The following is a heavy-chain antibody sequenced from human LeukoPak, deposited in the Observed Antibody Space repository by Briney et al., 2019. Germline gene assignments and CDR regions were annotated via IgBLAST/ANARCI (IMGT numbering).Heavy chain of an antibody. V-gene: IGHV1-69*06. D-gene: IGHD1-26*01. CDR3: AREDDTGRYMGDDAFDI. Sequence: SVKVSCKASGGTFNSYAISWVRQAPGQGLEWMGGIIPMSDTANYPQKFRGRLTITADIPTSTVYMELSSLRSEDTAVYCCAREDDTGRYMGDDAFDIWGQGTMVTVSS. J-gene: IGHJ3*02. CDR1: GGTFNSYA. CDR2: IIPMSDTA.